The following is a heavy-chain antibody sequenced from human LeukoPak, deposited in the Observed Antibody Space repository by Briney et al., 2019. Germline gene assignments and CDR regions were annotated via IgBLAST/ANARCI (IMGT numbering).Heavy chain of an antibody. D-gene: IGHD3-10*01. Sequence: SETLSLTCTVSGTSIRSDSYYWTWIRQNPGKGLERIGFIYHSGSTYYNPSLKSRVTLSVDTSKNQFSLKLSSVTAADTAVYYCARVLRPMASQYYFDYWGQGTLVTVSS. J-gene: IGHJ4*02. CDR2: IYHSGST. CDR3: ARVLRPMASQYYFDY. CDR1: GTSIRSDSYY. V-gene: IGHV4-31*03.